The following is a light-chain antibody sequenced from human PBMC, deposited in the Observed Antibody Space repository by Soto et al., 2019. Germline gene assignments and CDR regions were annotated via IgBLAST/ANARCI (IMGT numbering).Light chain of an antibody. V-gene: IGKV3-11*01. Sequence: EIVLTQSPVTLSLSPGERATLSCRASQSVSSSLAWYQQKPGQAPRLLIYDASNTATGIPARFSGSGSGTDFTLTISSLEPEDFAIYYWQQRSSSITFGQGTRLETK. CDR3: QQRSSSIT. J-gene: IGKJ5*01. CDR1: QSVSSS. CDR2: DAS.